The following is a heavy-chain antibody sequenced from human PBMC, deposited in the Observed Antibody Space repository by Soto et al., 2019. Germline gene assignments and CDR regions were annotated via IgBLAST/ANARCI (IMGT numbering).Heavy chain of an antibody. J-gene: IGHJ4*02. Sequence: SETLSLTCTVSGGSISRGGCYWSWIRQHPGKGLEWIGYIYYSGSTYYNPSLKSRVTISVDTSKNQFSLKLSSVTAADTAVYYCARETYYYDSSGYYVPDYWGQGTLVTVSS. CDR3: ARETYYYDSSGYYVPDY. CDR1: GGSISRGGCY. D-gene: IGHD3-22*01. V-gene: IGHV4-31*03. CDR2: IYYSGST.